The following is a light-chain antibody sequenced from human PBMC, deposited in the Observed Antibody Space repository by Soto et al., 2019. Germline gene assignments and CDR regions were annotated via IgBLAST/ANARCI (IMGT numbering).Light chain of an antibody. V-gene: IGKV3-11*01. CDR3: QQRSNWPPT. J-gene: IGKJ1*01. CDR1: QSVSSS. CDR2: DAS. Sequence: EIVLTQSPATLSLSPGERATLSCRASQSVSSSLAWYQQKPGQAPRLLMYDASNRATGIPARLSGSGSGTDFTLTISSLVPEDFALYYCQQRSNWPPTFGQGTKVEIK.